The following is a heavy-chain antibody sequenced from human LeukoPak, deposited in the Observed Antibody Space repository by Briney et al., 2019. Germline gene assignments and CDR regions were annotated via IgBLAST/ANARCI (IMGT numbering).Heavy chain of an antibody. CDR2: IIPIFGTA. CDR1: GGTFSSYA. V-gene: IGHV1-69*06. D-gene: IGHD2-2*01. CDR3: ARRGVSSTSWFDP. J-gene: IGHJ5*02. Sequence: AASVKVSCKASGGTFSSYAISWVRQAPGQGLEWMGGIIPIFGTANYAQKFQGRVTITADKSTRTAYMELSSLRSEDTAVYYCARRGVSSTSWFDPRGQGTLVTVSS.